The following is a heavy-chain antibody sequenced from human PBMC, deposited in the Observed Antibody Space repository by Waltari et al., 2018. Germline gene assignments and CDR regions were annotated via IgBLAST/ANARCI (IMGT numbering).Heavy chain of an antibody. CDR2: ISGRGGST. Sequence: EVQLLESGGGLVQPGGSLRLSCAASGFTFSSYAMSWVRQAPGKGLEWVSAISGRGGSTYYADSVKGRLTISRDNSKNTLYLQMNSLRAEDTAVYYCAKGMSSGWYYFDYWGQGTLVTVSS. V-gene: IGHV3-23*01. D-gene: IGHD6-19*01. CDR1: GFTFSSYA. CDR3: AKGMSSGWYYFDY. J-gene: IGHJ4*02.